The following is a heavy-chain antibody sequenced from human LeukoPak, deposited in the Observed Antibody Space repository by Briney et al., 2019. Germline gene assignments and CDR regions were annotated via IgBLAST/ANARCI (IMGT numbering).Heavy chain of an antibody. D-gene: IGHD3-10*01. Sequence: ASVEVSCKASGYTFTSNGISWVRQAPGQGLERMGWISAYNGNTNYAQKLQGRVTMTTDTSTSTAYMELRSLRSDDTAVYYCARDPSGSGSYFRNYYYYGMDVWGQGTTVTVSS. CDR1: GYTFTSNG. CDR2: ISAYNGNT. V-gene: IGHV1-18*01. J-gene: IGHJ6*02. CDR3: ARDPSGSGSYFRNYYYYGMDV.